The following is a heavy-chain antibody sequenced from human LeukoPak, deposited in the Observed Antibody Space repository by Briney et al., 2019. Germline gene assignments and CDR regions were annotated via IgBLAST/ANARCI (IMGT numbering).Heavy chain of an antibody. D-gene: IGHD1-26*01. CDR2: ITSSSSTI. V-gene: IGHV3-48*01. CDR3: ARGTAYYVNDY. Sequence: PGGSLRLSCAASGFTFSSYSMNWVRRAPGKGLEWVSYITSSSSTIQYADSAKGRFTVSRDNAKNSLYLQMNSLRAEDTAVYYCARGTAYYVNDYWGQGALVTVSS. J-gene: IGHJ4*02. CDR1: GFTFSSYS.